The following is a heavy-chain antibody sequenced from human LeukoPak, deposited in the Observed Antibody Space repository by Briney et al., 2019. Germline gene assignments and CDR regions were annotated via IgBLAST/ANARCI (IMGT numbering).Heavy chain of an antibody. Sequence: SETLSLTRTVSGGSLSSYYWSWLRQPPGKGLEWIGYIYYSGSTNYNPSRKSRVTITEDTSKNQFSLKLSSVTAADTAVYYCARLSAYYYDRWGQGTLVTVSS. CDR3: ARLSAYYYDR. CDR1: GGSLSSYY. J-gene: IGHJ4*02. CDR2: IYYSGST. D-gene: IGHD3-22*01. V-gene: IGHV4-59*01.